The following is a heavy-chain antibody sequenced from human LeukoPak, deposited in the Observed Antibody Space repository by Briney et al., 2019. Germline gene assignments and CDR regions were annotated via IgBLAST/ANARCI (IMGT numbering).Heavy chain of an antibody. CDR2: IYYSGST. CDR3: ARELVVPTATVADAFDI. V-gene: IGHV4-30-4*01. Sequence: SQTLSLTCTVSGGSISSGDYYWSWIRQPPGKGLEWIGYIYYSGSTYYNPALKSRVTISVDTSKYQFSLKLRSVTAADTAVYYCARELVVPTATVADAFDIWGQGTMVTVSS. J-gene: IGHJ3*02. CDR1: GGSISSGDYY. D-gene: IGHD2-2*01.